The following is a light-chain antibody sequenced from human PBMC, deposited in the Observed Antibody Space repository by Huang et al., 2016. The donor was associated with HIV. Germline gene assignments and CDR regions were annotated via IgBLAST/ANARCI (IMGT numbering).Light chain of an antibody. CDR3: MQALQTPRT. J-gene: IGKJ5*01. CDR2: LPS. Sequence: IVITQSPLSLPVTPGEPASISCRSSQSLLHSHGYNYLDWYLQKPGQAPQLRISLPSNRAYGVPDRFSGSVSVTDFTLKISRVEAEDVGVYFCMQALQTPRTFGQGTRLEIK. V-gene: IGKV2-28*01. CDR1: QSLLHSHGYNY.